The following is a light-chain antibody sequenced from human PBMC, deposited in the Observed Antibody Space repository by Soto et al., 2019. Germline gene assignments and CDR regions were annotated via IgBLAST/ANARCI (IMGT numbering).Light chain of an antibody. CDR1: QSVLASSNNKKL. CDR3: RQYYSSPLT. Sequence: DIVMTQSPDSLAMSLGERATINCKSSQSVLASSNNKKLLAWYQQKPGQPPKLLIYGASTRESGVPDRFRGSGSGTDLTLTISSLQTEDVAVYYCRQYYSSPLTFGGGTNVEIK. V-gene: IGKV4-1*01. CDR2: GAS. J-gene: IGKJ4*01.